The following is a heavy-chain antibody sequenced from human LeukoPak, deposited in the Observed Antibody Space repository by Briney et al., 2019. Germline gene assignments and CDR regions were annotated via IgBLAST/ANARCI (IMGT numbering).Heavy chain of an antibody. V-gene: IGHV1-69*05. CDR2: IIPIFGTA. D-gene: IGHD3-10*01. J-gene: IGHJ6*03. CDR3: ARDRGYYYYYMDV. CDR1: GGTFSSYA. Sequence: SVKASCKASGGTFSSYAISWVRQAPGQGLEWMGRIIPIFGTANYAQKFQGRVTITTDESTSTAYMELSSLRSKDTAVYYCARDRGYYYYYMDVWGKGTTVTVPS.